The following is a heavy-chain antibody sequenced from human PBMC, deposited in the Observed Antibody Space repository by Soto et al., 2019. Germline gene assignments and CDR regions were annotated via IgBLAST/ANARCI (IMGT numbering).Heavy chain of an antibody. CDR1: GYTFTSYG. Sequence: QVKLVQSGAEVKKPGASVKVSCKAPGYTFTSYGITWVRQAPGQGLEWMGWISAYNGNTNYAQKLQDRVTMTTDTSTTTSYMELRSLRSDDTAVYYCARSSGSAYWFDPGGQGTLVTVSS. J-gene: IGHJ5*02. CDR2: ISAYNGNT. CDR3: ARSSGSAYWFDP. D-gene: IGHD6-6*01. V-gene: IGHV1-18*01.